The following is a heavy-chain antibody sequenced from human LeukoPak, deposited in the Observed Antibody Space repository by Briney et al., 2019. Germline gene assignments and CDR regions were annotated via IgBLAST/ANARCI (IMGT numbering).Heavy chain of an antibody. CDR1: GFTFSSYS. CDR2: ITRSNYI. V-gene: IGHV3-21*01. CDR3: ARVSPLTTVVIDY. D-gene: IGHD4-23*01. Sequence: PGGSLRLSCAASGFTFSSYSMNWVRQAPGKGLEWVSSITRSNYIYYADSVKGRFTISRDNAKNSLYLQMNSLRAEDTAVYYCARVSPLTTVVIDYWGQGTLVTVSS. J-gene: IGHJ4*02.